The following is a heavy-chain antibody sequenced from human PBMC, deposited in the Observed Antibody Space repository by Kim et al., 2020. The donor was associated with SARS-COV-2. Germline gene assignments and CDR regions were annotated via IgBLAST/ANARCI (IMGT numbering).Heavy chain of an antibody. CDR1: GYTFSGHW. J-gene: IGHJ6*02. Sequence: GESLKISCRTSGYTFSGHWIGWVRQTPGKGLEWMAIFYPGDSDTRYSPSFQGLVTISADWFIDTVYLQWSSLKASDTAIYYCVFSAKYSSSAPSFYYYGMDVWGQGTTVTVSS. D-gene: IGHD6-13*01. V-gene: IGHV5-51*01. CDR3: VFSAKYSSSAPSFYYYGMDV. CDR2: FYPGDSDT.